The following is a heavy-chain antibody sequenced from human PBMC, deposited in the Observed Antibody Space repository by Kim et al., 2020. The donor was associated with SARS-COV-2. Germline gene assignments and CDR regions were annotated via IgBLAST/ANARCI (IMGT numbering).Heavy chain of an antibody. Sequence: GGSLRLSCTASGFTFGDYAMSWFRQAPGKGLEWVGFIRSKAYGGTTEYAASVKGRFTISRDDSKSIAYLQMNSLKTEDTAVYYCTRGHSSSCCNWFDPWGQGTLVTVSS. D-gene: IGHD6-13*01. CDR2: IRSKAYGGTT. J-gene: IGHJ5*02. CDR3: TRGHSSSCCNWFDP. CDR1: GFTFGDYA. V-gene: IGHV3-49*03.